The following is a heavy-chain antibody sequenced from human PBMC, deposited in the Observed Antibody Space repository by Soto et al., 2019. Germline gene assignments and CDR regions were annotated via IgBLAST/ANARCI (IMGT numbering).Heavy chain of an antibody. CDR3: AKNSASSAYSSFAY. V-gene: IGHV3-23*01. Sequence: EVQLLESGGGLVQPGGSLRLSCAASGLTFSSYAMSWVRQAPGKGLEWVSGISGSGISTYYADSVKGRFTISRDHSKNTLYLPMHSLTADDTAVYYFAKNSASSAYSSFAYWRQGTLVTVSS. CDR1: GLTFSSYA. CDR2: ISGSGIST. J-gene: IGHJ4*02. D-gene: IGHD3-22*01.